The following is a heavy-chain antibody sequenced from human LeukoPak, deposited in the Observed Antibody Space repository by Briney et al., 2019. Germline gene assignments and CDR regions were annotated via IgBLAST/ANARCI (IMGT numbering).Heavy chain of an antibody. CDR3: ARVGGWYRYFFDY. Sequence: ASVKVSCKASGYTFTNYHMHWVRQAPGQGLEWMGMITPSDGSTNYAQKFQGRVTMTRDMYTSTVYMELSSLRSEDTAVYYCARVGGWYRYFFDYWGQGTLLTVSS. D-gene: IGHD6-19*01. V-gene: IGHV1-46*01. CDR1: GYTFTNYH. CDR2: ITPSDGST. J-gene: IGHJ4*02.